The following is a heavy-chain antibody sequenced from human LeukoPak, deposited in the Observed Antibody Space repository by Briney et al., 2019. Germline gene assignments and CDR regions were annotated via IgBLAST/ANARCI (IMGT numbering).Heavy chain of an antibody. CDR1: GGSISSSSYY. D-gene: IGHD3-10*01. CDR3: ARLAQGSGTYGFDY. J-gene: IGHJ4*02. CDR2: IYYSGSS. V-gene: IGHV4-39*01. Sequence: SETLSLTCTVSGGSISSSSYYWGWVRQPPGKGLEWIATIYYSGSSYYNPSLKGRVTISVDTSKNQFSLKLSSVTAADTAVYYCARLAQGSGTYGFDYWGQGTLATVSS.